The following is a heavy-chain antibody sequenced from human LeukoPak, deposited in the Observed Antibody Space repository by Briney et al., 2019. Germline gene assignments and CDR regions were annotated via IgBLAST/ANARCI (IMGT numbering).Heavy chain of an antibody. Sequence: PSETLSLTCTVSGGFISSSSYYWGWIRQPPGKGLEWIGSIYYSGSTYYNPSLKSRVTISVDTSKNQFSLKLSSVTAADTAVYYCARKVGWYSDYWGQGTLVTVSS. J-gene: IGHJ4*02. CDR3: ARKVGWYSDY. V-gene: IGHV4-39*01. CDR1: GGFISSSSYY. CDR2: IYYSGST. D-gene: IGHD6-19*01.